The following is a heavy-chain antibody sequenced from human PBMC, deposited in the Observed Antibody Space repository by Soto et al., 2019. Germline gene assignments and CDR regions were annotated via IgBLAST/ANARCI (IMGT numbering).Heavy chain of an antibody. D-gene: IGHD3-3*01. Sequence: PSETLSLTCTVSGGSISSYYWSWIRQPPGKGLEWIGYIYYSGSTNYNPSLKSRVTISVDTSKNQFSLKLSSVTAADTAVYYCARDIGFGSGYYIGEGVYYYYGMDVWGQGTTVTVSS. V-gene: IGHV4-59*01. CDR3: ARDIGFGSGYYIGEGVYYYYGMDV. J-gene: IGHJ6*02. CDR2: IYYSGST. CDR1: GGSISSYY.